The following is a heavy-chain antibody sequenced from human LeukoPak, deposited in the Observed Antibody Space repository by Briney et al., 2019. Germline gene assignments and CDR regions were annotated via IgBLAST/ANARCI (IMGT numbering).Heavy chain of an antibody. J-gene: IGHJ4*02. CDR2: LIGSSGST. D-gene: IGHD5-12*01. CDR3: AKGAYDYIEIGYFDS. Sequence: AGGSLRLSCAASGFTSTKYATNWVRQVPGKGLEWVSVLIGSSGSTDYADSVKGRFTISRDNSKNTVFLQMNSLRAEDTAIYYCAKGAYDYIEIGYFDSWGQGTLVTVSS. CDR1: GFTSTKYA. V-gene: IGHV3-23*01.